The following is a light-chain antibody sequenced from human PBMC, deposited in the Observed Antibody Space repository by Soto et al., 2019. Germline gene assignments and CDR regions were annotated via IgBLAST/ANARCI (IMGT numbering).Light chain of an antibody. J-gene: IGLJ2*01. Sequence: QSALTQPASVSGSPEQSITISCTGTSSDIGGYNSVSWYQQHPGKAPKLMIYEVTNRPSGVSIRFSGSKSGNTASLTISGLQAEDEADYYCSSYTSLKTVVFGGGTKVTVL. V-gene: IGLV2-14*01. CDR1: SSDIGGYNS. CDR2: EVT. CDR3: SSYTSLKTVV.